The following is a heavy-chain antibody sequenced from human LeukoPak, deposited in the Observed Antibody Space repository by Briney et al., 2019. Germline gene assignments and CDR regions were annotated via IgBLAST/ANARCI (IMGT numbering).Heavy chain of an antibody. D-gene: IGHD1-26*01. CDR1: GGSIGSDY. V-gene: IGHV4-59*01. J-gene: IGHJ4*02. Sequence: PSETLSLTCTVSGGSIGSDYWSWIRQPPGKGLEWIAYISYSGFTNYNPSLKSRVTMSLDKSTIHLSLKLRSVTAADTAVYYCARDQGGSYFDSWGQGTLVTVSS. CDR3: ARDQGGSYFDS. CDR2: ISYSGFT.